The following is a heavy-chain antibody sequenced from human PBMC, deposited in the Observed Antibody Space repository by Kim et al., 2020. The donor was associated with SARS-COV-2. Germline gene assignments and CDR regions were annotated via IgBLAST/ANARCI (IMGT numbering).Heavy chain of an antibody. CDR2: INHSGST. J-gene: IGHJ4*02. D-gene: IGHD7-27*01. CDR1: GGSFSGYY. CDR3: ARLGYFDY. Sequence: SETLSLTCAVYGGSFSGYYWSWIRQPPGKGLEWIGEINHSGSTNYNPSLKSRVTISVDTSKNQFSLKLSSVTAADTAVYYCARLGYFDYWGQGTLVTVSS. V-gene: IGHV4-34*01.